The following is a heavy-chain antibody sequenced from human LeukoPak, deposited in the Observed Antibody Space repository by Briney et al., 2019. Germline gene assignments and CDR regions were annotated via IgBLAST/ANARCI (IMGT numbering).Heavy chain of an antibody. V-gene: IGHV3-9*01. CDR1: GFTLDDYA. D-gene: IGHD3-16*01. CDR3: AKGDDYDYVVKGNYFDY. CDR2: ISWNSGSI. J-gene: IGHJ4*02. Sequence: PGGSLRLSCAASGFTLDDYAMHWVREAPGKGREWVSGISWNSGSIDYADSVNGRFTISRDNAKNSLYLQMNSLRAEDTALYYCAKGDDYDYVVKGNYFDYWGQGTLVTVSS.